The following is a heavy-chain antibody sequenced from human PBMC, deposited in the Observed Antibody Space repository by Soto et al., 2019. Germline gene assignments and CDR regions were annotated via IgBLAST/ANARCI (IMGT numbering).Heavy chain of an antibody. CDR2: ISYDGGLQ. CDR3: VSDRGYGHASVPYS. Sequence: QAHLVESGGGVVQPGRSLRLSCAASGFTFTGYGMHWFGQAPGTRLEWVAVISYDGGLQHYADSVKGRFTISRDNSKNMVLLQMNSLRAEDTAVYYCVSDRGYGHASVPYSWGQGTLVSVSS. CDR1: GFTFTGYG. J-gene: IGHJ4*02. D-gene: IGHD5-18*01. V-gene: IGHV3-30*03.